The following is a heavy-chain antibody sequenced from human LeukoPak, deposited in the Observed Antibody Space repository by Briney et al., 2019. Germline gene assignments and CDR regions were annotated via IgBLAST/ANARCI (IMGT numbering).Heavy chain of an antibody. CDR3: ARDGQAGLRYFDWFDP. Sequence: SETLSLTCTVSGYSISSGYYWGWIRQPPGKGLEWIGSIYHSGSTYYNPSLKSRVTISVDTSKNQFSLKLSSVTAADTAVYYCARDGQAGLRYFDWFDPWGQGTLVTVSS. CDR1: GYSISSGYY. V-gene: IGHV4-38-2*02. D-gene: IGHD3-9*01. J-gene: IGHJ5*02. CDR2: IYHSGST.